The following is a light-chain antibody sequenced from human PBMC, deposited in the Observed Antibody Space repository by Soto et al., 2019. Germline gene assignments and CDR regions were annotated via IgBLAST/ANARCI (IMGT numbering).Light chain of an antibody. CDR1: TGAVTSSHY. Sequence: QAVVTQEPSLTVSPGGTVTLTCGSSTGAVTSSHYPYWLQQKPGQAPRTLIYDTDNKHSWTPARFSGSLLGDKAALTHSGAQPEDEADYYCLLSYHGARYVLFGGGTKLTVL. J-gene: IGLJ2*01. CDR3: LLSYHGARYVL. CDR2: DTD. V-gene: IGLV7-46*01.